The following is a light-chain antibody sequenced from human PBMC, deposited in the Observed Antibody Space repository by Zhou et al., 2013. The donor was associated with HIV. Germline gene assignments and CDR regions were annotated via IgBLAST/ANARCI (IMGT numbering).Light chain of an antibody. Sequence: DIQMTQSPPSQSASVGDRVTISCRASQGISTSLAWYQQKPGKAPKLLIYASSRLQSGVPSRFSGIGSGTDYTLTINSLQPEDFATYYCQQYYSAPRTFGQGTKLGNQT. V-gene: IGKV1-NL1*01. CDR3: QQYYSAPRT. CDR2: ASS. CDR1: QGISTS. J-gene: IGKJ1*01.